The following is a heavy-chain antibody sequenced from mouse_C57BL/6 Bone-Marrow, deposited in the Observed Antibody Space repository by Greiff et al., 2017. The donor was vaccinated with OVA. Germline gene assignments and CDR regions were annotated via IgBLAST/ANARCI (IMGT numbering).Heavy chain of an antibody. V-gene: IGHV1-26*01. Sequence: VQLQQSGPELVKPGASVKISCKACGYTFTDYYMHWVKQSHGQSLEWIGDINPNNGGTSYNQQFKGKATLTVDKSSSTAYMELRSLTSEDSAVYYCARSDYEDYWGQGTTLTVSS. CDR2: INPNNGGT. J-gene: IGHJ2*01. D-gene: IGHD2-4*01. CDR1: GYTFTDYY. CDR3: ARSDYEDY.